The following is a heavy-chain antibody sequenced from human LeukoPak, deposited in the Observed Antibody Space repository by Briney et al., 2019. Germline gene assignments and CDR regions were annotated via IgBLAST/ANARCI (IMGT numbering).Heavy chain of an antibody. J-gene: IGHJ4*02. CDR1: GLTFGDYA. Sequence: GGSLRLSCAASGLTFGDYAISWVRQAPGKGLEWVGFIRTKANGETTDYAASVKGRFTISRDDSRGIAYLQMSSLKTEDTAVYYCTCIDYWGQGTLVIVSS. CDR3: TCIDY. V-gene: IGHV3-49*04. CDR2: IRTKANGETT.